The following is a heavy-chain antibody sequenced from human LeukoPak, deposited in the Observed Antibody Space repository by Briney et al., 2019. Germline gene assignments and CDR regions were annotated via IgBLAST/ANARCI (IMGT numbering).Heavy chain of an antibody. J-gene: IGHJ4*02. CDR1: GFTFSSYS. CDR2: ISSSSSTI. CDR3: ARDAPAGEKPEYFFDY. Sequence: GGSLRLSCAASGFTFSSYSMNWVRQAPGKGLEWVSYISSSSSTIYYADSVKGRFTISRDNAKNSLHLQMNSLRAEDTAVYYCARDAPAGEKPEYFFDYWGQGTLVSVSS. V-gene: IGHV3-48*04.